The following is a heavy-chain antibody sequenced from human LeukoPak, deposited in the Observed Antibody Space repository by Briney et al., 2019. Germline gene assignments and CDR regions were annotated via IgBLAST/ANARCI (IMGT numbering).Heavy chain of an antibody. CDR2: INHSGST. D-gene: IGHD3-3*01. Sequence: SETLSLTCAVYGGSFSGYYWSWIRQPPGKGLEWIGEINHSGSTNYNPSLKSRVTISVDTSKNQFSLKLSSVTAADTAVYYCARGRYYDFWSGYILDYWGQGTLVTASS. V-gene: IGHV4-34*01. CDR3: ARGRYYDFWSGYILDY. J-gene: IGHJ4*02. CDR1: GGSFSGYY.